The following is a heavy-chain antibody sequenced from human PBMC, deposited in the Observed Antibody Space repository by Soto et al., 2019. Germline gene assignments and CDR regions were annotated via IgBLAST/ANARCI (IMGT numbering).Heavy chain of an antibody. V-gene: IGHV4-4*07. D-gene: IGHD2-2*01. CDR2: MYTKERT. CDR3: ARVVPGAEAWFGP. Sequence: KPSETLSLTCTVSGGSITNYYWSWIRQPAGKGLEWIGRMYTKERTNYAQKFQGRVSMTTDTSTTTAYMELRSLRSDDTAVYYCARVVPGAEAWFGPWGQGTLVTVSS. CDR1: GGSITNYY. J-gene: IGHJ5*02.